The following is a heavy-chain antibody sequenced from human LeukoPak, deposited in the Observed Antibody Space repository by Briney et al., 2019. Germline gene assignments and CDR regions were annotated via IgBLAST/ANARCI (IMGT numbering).Heavy chain of an antibody. CDR1: GFTFSNSA. V-gene: IGHV3-30-3*01. CDR3: ARHIEAATALHY. D-gene: IGHD2-21*01. J-gene: IGHJ4*02. Sequence: PGGSLRLSCAASGFTFSNSAMHWVRQAPGKGLEWVAVISFDGSNKYYADSVKGRFTISRDNSKNTLSLQMNSLSAEDTAVYYCARHIEAATALHYWGQGTLVTVSS. CDR2: ISFDGSNK.